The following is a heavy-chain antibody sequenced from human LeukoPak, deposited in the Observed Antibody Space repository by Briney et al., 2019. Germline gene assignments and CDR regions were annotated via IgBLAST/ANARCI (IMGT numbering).Heavy chain of an antibody. J-gene: IGHJ4*02. CDR3: ARGDCSGGSCYSNDY. Sequence: PSETLSLTCTVSGGSISSSSYYWGWIRQPPGKGLEWIGYIYTSGSTNYNPSLKSRVTISVDTSKNQFSLKLSSVTAADTAVYYCARGDCSGGSCYSNDYWGQGTLVTVSS. CDR2: IYTSGST. CDR1: GGSISSSSYY. V-gene: IGHV4-61*05. D-gene: IGHD2-15*01.